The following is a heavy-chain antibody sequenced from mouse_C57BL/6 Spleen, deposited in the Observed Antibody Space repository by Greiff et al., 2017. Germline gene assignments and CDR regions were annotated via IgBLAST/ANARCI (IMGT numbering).Heavy chain of an antibody. CDR2: IFPGRGST. J-gene: IGHJ4*01. Sequence: QVQLQQSGPELVKPGASVKISCTASGYTFTDYYINWVKQRPGQGLKWIGWIFPGRGSTYSNEKFKGKATLTVDKSSSTVYMLLSSLTSEDSAVYFCAREDYVCMDYWGQGTSVTVSS. CDR1: GYTFTDYY. V-gene: IGHV1-75*01. D-gene: IGHD1-1*01. CDR3: AREDYVCMDY.